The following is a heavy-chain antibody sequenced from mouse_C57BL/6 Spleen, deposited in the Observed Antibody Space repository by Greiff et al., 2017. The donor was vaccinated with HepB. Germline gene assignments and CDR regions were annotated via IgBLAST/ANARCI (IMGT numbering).Heavy chain of an antibody. CDR2: IDPSDSYT. CDR3: ARRGTAQASDY. Sequence: QVQLQQPGAELVKPGASVKLSCKASGYTFTSYWMQWVKQRPGQGLEWIGEIDPSDSYTNYNQKFKGKATLTVDTSSSTAYMQLSSLTSEDSAVYYCARRGTAQASDYWGQGTTLTVSS. CDR1: GYTFTSYW. J-gene: IGHJ2*01. D-gene: IGHD3-2*02. V-gene: IGHV1-50*01.